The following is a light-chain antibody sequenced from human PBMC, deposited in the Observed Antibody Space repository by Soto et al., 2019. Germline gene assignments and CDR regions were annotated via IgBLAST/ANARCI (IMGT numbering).Light chain of an antibody. CDR1: QSISSW. Sequence: DIQMTQSPSTLSASVGDRVTITCRASQSISSWLAWYQQKPGNAPKLLIYDASSLESGVPSRFSGSGSGTESTLTISSLQPDDFATYYCQQYNSYWTFGQGTKVEIK. J-gene: IGKJ1*01. V-gene: IGKV1-5*01. CDR2: DAS. CDR3: QQYNSYWT.